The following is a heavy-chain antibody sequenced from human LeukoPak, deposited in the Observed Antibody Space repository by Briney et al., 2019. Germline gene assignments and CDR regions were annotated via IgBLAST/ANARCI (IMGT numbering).Heavy chain of an antibody. V-gene: IGHV4-59*01. CDR1: GGSISSYY. CDR2: IYYSGST. CDR3: ARYKWELSLYWYFDL. J-gene: IGHJ2*01. Sequence: SETLSLTCTVSGGSISSYYWSWIRQPPGKGLEWIGYIYYSGSTNYNPSLKSRVTISVDTSKNQFSLKLSSVTAADTAVYYCARYKWELSLYWYFDLWGRGTLVTVYS. D-gene: IGHD1-26*01.